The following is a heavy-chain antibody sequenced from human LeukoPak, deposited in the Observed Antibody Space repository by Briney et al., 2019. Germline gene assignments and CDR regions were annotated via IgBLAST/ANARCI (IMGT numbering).Heavy chain of an antibody. CDR1: GYTFTSYY. Sequence: ASVKVSCKASGYTFTSYYMHWVRQAPGQGLEWMGIINPSGGSTSYAQKFQGRVTMTRNTSISTAYMELSSLRSEDTAVYYCARGLWGQQLTDYWGQGTLVTVSS. V-gene: IGHV1-46*01. D-gene: IGHD6-13*01. CDR3: ARGLWGQQLTDY. CDR2: INPSGGST. J-gene: IGHJ4*02.